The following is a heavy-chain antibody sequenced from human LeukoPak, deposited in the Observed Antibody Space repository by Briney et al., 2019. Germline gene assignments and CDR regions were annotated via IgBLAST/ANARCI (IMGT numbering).Heavy chain of an antibody. J-gene: IGHJ5*02. Sequence: PLETLSLTCAVYGGSFSGYYWSWIRQPPGKGLEWIGEINHSGSTNYNPPLKSRVTISVDTSKNQFSLKLSSVTAADTAVYYCARAPPANRYCSSTSCYRYNWFDPWGQGTLVTVSS. CDR3: ARAPPANRYCSSTSCYRYNWFDP. D-gene: IGHD2-2*01. V-gene: IGHV4-34*01. CDR1: GGSFSGYY. CDR2: INHSGST.